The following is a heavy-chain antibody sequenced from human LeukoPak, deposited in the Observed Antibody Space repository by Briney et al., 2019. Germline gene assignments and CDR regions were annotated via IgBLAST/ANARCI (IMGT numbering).Heavy chain of an antibody. CDR3: ARHLRFLERGMDV. V-gene: IGHV1-2*02. J-gene: IGHJ6*04. CDR1: GYTFTCYY. D-gene: IGHD3-3*01. Sequence: ASVKVSCKASGYTFTCYYMHWVRQAPGQGLEWMGWINPNSGGTNYAQKFQGRVTMTRDTSISTAYMELSRLRSDDTAVYYCARHLRFLERGMDVWGKGTTVTVSS. CDR2: INPNSGGT.